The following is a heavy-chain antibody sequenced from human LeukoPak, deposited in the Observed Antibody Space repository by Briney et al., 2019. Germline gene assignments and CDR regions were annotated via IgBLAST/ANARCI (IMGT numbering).Heavy chain of an antibody. V-gene: IGHV4-34*01. Sequence: SETLSLTCAVYGGSFSGYYWSWIRQPPGKGLEWIGEINHSGSTNYNPSLKSRVTISVDTSKNQFSLKLSSVTAADTAVYYCAREGLVATTASDAFDIWGQGTMVTVSS. D-gene: IGHD5-12*01. CDR1: GGSFSGYY. CDR2: INHSGST. CDR3: AREGLVATTASDAFDI. J-gene: IGHJ3*02.